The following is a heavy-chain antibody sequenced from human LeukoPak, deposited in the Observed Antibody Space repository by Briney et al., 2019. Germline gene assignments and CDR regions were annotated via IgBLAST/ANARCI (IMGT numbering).Heavy chain of an antibody. J-gene: IGHJ3*02. CDR1: GFTVSSNH. CDR3: ARGWASSRRKAFDI. V-gene: IGHV3-53*01. Sequence: PGGSLRLSCAASGFTVSSNHMSWVRQAPGKGLEWVSVIYSGGSTYYADSVKGRFTISRDNSKNTLYLQMNSLRAEDTAVYYCARGWASSRRKAFDIWGQGTMVTVSS. CDR2: IYSGGST. D-gene: IGHD3-16*01.